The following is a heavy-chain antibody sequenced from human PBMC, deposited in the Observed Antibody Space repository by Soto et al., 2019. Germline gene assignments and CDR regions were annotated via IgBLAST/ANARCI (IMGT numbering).Heavy chain of an antibody. CDR1: GSTFSSYA. Sequence: GSLRLSCAASGSTFSSYAMSWVRQAPGKGLEWVSAVSGSGGTTYYADSVKGRFTVSRDNPKTTVYLQMNSLRAEDTAVYYCAKSVAAAGYYYYYGMDVWGRGTTVTVSS. J-gene: IGHJ6*02. CDR3: AKSVAAAGYYYYYGMDV. CDR2: VSGSGGTT. D-gene: IGHD6-13*01. V-gene: IGHV3-23*01.